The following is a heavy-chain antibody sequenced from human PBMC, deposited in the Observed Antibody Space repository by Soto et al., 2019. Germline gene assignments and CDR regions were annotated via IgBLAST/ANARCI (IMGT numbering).Heavy chain of an antibody. CDR2: ISAYNGNT. J-gene: IGHJ6*02. D-gene: IGHD5-12*01. Sequence: QVQLVQSGAEVKKPGASVKVSCKASGYTFTSYGISWVRQAPGQGLEWMGWISAYNGNTNYAQKLQGRLTMTTDTSTSTAYMELRSLRSDDTAVYYCARMGGYDFYYYYGMDVWGQGTTVTVSS. V-gene: IGHV1-18*01. CDR3: ARMGGYDFYYYYGMDV. CDR1: GYTFTSYG.